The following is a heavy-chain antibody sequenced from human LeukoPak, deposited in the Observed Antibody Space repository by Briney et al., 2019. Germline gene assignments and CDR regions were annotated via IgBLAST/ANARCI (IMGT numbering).Heavy chain of an antibody. J-gene: IGHJ3*02. CDR2: IYYSGST. D-gene: IGHD2-21*02. CDR3: ARDPSHSYCGGDCSAFDI. V-gene: IGHV4-39*07. CDR1: GGSISSSSYY. Sequence: PSETLSLTCTVSGGSISSSSYYWGWIRQPPGKGLEWIGSIYYSGSTYYNPSLKSRVTISVDTSKNQFSLKLSSVTAADTAVYYCARDPSHSYCGGDCSAFDIWGPGTTVTVSS.